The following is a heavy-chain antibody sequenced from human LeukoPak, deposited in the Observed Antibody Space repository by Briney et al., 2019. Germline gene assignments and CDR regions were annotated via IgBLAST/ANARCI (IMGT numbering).Heavy chain of an antibody. J-gene: IGHJ3*02. Sequence: GGSLRLSCAASGFTFSSYSMNWVRQAPGKGLEWVSSISSSSSYIYYADSVKGRFTISRDNAKNSLYLQMNSLRAEDTAVYYCARDSAGPRSYPPGDAFDIWGQGTMVTVSS. CDR3: ARDSAGPRSYPPGDAFDI. D-gene: IGHD1-26*01. CDR1: GFTFSSYS. V-gene: IGHV3-21*01. CDR2: ISSSSSYI.